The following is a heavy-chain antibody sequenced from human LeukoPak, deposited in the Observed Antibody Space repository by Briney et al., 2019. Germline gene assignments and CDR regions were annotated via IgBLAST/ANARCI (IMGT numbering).Heavy chain of an antibody. V-gene: IGHV4-34*01. CDR1: GGSFSGYY. CDR2: INHSGST. CDR3: ARGRRVTTVVTPIDY. Sequence: SETLSLTCAVYGGSFSGYYWSWIRQPPGKGLEWIGEINHSGSTNYNPSLKSRVTISVDTSKNQFSLKLSSVTAADTAVYYCARGRRVTTVVTPIDYWGQGTLVTVSS. D-gene: IGHD4-23*01. J-gene: IGHJ4*02.